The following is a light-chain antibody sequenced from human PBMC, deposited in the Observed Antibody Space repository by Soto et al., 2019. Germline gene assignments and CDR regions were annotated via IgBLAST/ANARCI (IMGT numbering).Light chain of an antibody. CDR2: AAS. J-gene: IGKJ4*01. V-gene: IGKV1-27*01. CDR1: QGISTY. CDR3: QKYNSALLT. Sequence: DIQMTQSPSSLSASVGDRVTITCRARQGISTYLAWYQQKPGKVPKLLIYAASTLQSGVPSRFSGSGSGTDFTLTISSLQPEDVETYYCQKYNSALLTFCGGTKVEIK.